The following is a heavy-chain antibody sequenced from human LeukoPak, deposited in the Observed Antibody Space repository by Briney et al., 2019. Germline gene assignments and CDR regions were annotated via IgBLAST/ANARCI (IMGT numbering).Heavy chain of an antibody. Sequence: GRSLRLSCAASGFTFSSYGMHWVRQAPGKGLEWVAVISYDGSNKYYADSVKGRFTISRDNSKTTLYLQMNSLRAEDTAVYYCAKDLGVVPAYYYYYYGMDVWGKGTTVTVSS. CDR3: AKDLGVVPAYYYYYYGMDV. CDR1: GFTFSSYG. D-gene: IGHD2-2*01. J-gene: IGHJ6*04. CDR2: ISYDGSNK. V-gene: IGHV3-30*18.